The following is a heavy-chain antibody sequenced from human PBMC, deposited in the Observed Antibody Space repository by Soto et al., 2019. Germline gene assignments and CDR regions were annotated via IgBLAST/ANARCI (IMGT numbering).Heavy chain of an antibody. CDR2: INPSGGST. CDR1: GYTFTSYY. CDR3: ARCERWELLLFDI. V-gene: IGHV1-46*01. J-gene: IGHJ3*02. D-gene: IGHD1-26*01. Sequence: ASVKVSFKASGYTFTSYYMHWVRQAPGQGLEWMGIINPSGGSTSYAQKFQGRVTMTRDTSTSTVYMELSSLRSDDTAVYYCARCERWELLLFDIWGQGTMVTVSS.